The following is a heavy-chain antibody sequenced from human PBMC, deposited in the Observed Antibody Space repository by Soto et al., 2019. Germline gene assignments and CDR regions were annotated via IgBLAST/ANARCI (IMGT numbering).Heavy chain of an antibody. CDR2: IYYSGST. CDR1: GGSISSGGYY. D-gene: IGHD6-6*01. V-gene: IGHV4-31*03. J-gene: IGHJ4*02. CDR3: ARERGIAARPGYFDY. Sequence: QVQLQESGPGLVKPSQTLSLTCTVSGGSISSGGYYWSWIRQHPGKGLEWIGYIYYSGSTYYNPSLKSRVTISVDTSKNQVSLKLSSVTAADTAVYYCARERGIAARPGYFDYWGQGTLVTVSS.